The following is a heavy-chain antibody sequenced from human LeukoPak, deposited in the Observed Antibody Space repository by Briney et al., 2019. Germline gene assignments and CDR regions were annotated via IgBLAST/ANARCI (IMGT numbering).Heavy chain of an antibody. Sequence: PSETLSLTCTVSGDSVSSDYLWGWVRQPPGKGLEWIGSMYHSGSTYYNPSLKSRVTISIDTSKNQFSLRLSSVTAADTAVYYCVRRKADSSGYYCVDFWGQGTLVTVSS. CDR3: VRRKADSSGYYCVDF. J-gene: IGHJ4*02. CDR1: GDSVSSDYL. CDR2: MYHSGST. V-gene: IGHV4-38-2*02. D-gene: IGHD3-22*01.